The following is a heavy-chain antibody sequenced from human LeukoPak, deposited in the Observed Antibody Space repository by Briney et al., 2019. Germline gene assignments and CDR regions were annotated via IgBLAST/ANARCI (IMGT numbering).Heavy chain of an antibody. CDR3: TREGGDVRTTYYYYGMDV. Sequence: SVKVSCKASGGTFSSYAISWVRQAPGQGLEWMGGIIPIFGTANYAQKFQGRVTITADKSTSTAYMELSSLRSEDTAVYYCTREGGDVRTTYYYYGMDVWGKGTTVTVSS. J-gene: IGHJ6*04. V-gene: IGHV1-69*06. CDR1: GGTFSSYA. CDR2: IIPIFGTA. D-gene: IGHD4-11*01.